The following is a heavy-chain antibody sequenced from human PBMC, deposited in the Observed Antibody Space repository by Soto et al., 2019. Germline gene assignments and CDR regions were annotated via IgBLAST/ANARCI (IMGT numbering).Heavy chain of an antibody. V-gene: IGHV1-69*06. CDR1: GGTFSSYA. Sequence: ASVKVSCKASGGTFSSYAISWVRQAPGQGLEWMGGIIPIFGTANYAQKFQGRVTITADKSTSTAYMELSSLRSEDTAVYYCARVPSVTTNYYYYGMDVWGQGTTVTV. CDR3: ARVPSVTTNYYYYGMDV. CDR2: IIPIFGTA. J-gene: IGHJ6*02. D-gene: IGHD4-4*01.